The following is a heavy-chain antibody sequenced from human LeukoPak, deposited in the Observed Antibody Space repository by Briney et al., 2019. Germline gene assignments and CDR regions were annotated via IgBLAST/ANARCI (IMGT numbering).Heavy chain of an antibody. CDR1: GGSISSYY. CDR3: ARDASRSDYYDSSGYDY. CDR2: IYYSGST. J-gene: IGHJ4*02. V-gene: IGHV4-59*01. D-gene: IGHD3-22*01. Sequence: SETLSLTCTVSGGSISSYYWSWIRQPPGKGLEWIGYIYYSGSTNYNPSLKSRVTISVDTSKNQFSLKLSSVTAADTAVYYCARDASRSDYYDSSGYDYWGQGTLVTVSS.